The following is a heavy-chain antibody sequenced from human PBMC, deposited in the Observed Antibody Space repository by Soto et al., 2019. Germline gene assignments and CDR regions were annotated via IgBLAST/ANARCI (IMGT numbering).Heavy chain of an antibody. CDR1: GFTFTSYA. D-gene: IGHD4-17*01. J-gene: IGHJ3*02. V-gene: IGHV3-21*01. CDR2: ISGTSSYI. Sequence: GGSLRLSCAASGFTFTSYAANWVRQAPGKGLEWVSSISGTSSYIYYADSVKGRFTISRDNAKNLMYLQMHSLRAEDTALYYCARDALDFGDYDYAFDIWGQGTMVTVSS. CDR3: ARDALDFGDYDYAFDI.